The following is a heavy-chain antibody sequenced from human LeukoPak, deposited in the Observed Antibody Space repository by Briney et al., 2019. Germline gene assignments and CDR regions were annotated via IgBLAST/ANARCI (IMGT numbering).Heavy chain of an antibody. CDR2: IYHSGST. V-gene: IGHV4-38-2*02. Sequence: SETLSLTCTVSGYSISSGYYWGWIRPPPGKGLEWIGSIYHSGSTYYNPSLKSRVTISVDTSKNQFSLKLSSVTAADTAVYYCARDRSSSSFDPWGQGTLVTVSS. J-gene: IGHJ5*02. CDR1: GYSISSGYY. D-gene: IGHD6-6*01. CDR3: ARDRSSSSFDP.